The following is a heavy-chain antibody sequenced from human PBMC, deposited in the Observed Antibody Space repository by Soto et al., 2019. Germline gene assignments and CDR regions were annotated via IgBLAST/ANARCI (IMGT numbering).Heavy chain of an antibody. CDR2: IYPGDSDT. Sequence: PGESLKISCKGSGYSFTSYWIGWVRQMPGKGLEWKGIIYPGDSDTRYSPSFQGQVTISADKSISTAYLQWSSLKASDTAMYYCARNRQYCSSTSCYWGDYYGMDVWGQGTTVTVSS. CDR3: ARNRQYCSSTSCYWGDYYGMDV. J-gene: IGHJ6*02. V-gene: IGHV5-51*01. CDR1: GYSFTSYW. D-gene: IGHD2-2*01.